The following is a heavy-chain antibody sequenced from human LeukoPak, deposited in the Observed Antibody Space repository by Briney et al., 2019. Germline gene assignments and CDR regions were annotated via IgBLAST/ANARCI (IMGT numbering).Heavy chain of an antibody. CDR2: ISGSGGST. V-gene: IGHV3-23*01. CDR1: GFTFSSYA. CDR3: ARGSVGGGNYFDY. J-gene: IGHJ4*02. D-gene: IGHD3-16*01. Sequence: GGSVRLSCAASGFTFSSYAMSWVRQAPGKGLEWVSAISGSGGSTYYADSVKGRFTISRDNAKNSLYLQMNSLRAEDTAVYYCARGSVGGGNYFDYWGQGTLVTVSS.